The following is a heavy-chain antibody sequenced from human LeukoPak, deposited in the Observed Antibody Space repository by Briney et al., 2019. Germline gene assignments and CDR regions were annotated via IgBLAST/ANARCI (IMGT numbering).Heavy chain of an antibody. CDR2: IYYSGST. CDR1: VGSTCGSGYY. CDR3: ARQMRWLQVGY. V-gene: IGHV4-39*01. Sequence: SETLSLTCTVSVGSTCGSGYYWGWIRQPPGKGLEWIGSIYYSGSTYYNPSLKSRVTISVDTSKNQFSLKLSSVTAADTAVYYCARQMRWLQVGYWGQGTLVTVSS. J-gene: IGHJ4*02. D-gene: IGHD5-24*01.